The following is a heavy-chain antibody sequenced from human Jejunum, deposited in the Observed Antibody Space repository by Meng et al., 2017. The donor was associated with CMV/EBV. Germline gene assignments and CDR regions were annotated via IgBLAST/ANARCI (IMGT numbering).Heavy chain of an antibody. CDR2: TYYKCKWYS. V-gene: IGHV6-1*01. CDR1: GVSISSNSAC. J-gene: IGHJ5*02. D-gene: IGHD3-16*02. Sequence: QVHAQQYGYGLVKPLLNPSLPCAISGVSISSNSACWNWIRQSPSRGLEWLGRTYYKCKWYSDYAESVKSRIIISPDTSRNQFSLQLSSVIPEDTAVYYCTRDQPPFTGTYRWFDPWGQGILVTVSS. CDR3: TRDQPPFTGTYRWFDP.